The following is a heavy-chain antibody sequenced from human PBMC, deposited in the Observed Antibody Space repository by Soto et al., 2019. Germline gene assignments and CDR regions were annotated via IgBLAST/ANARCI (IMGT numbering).Heavy chain of an antibody. CDR3: ARYRDFWSGYSSQDY. CDR1: GFTFSSYS. CDR2: ISSSSSTI. V-gene: IGHV3-48*01. D-gene: IGHD3-3*01. J-gene: IGHJ4*02. Sequence: GGSLRLSCAASGFTFSSYSMNWVRQAPGKGLEWVSYISSSSSTIYYADSVKGRFTISRDNAKNSLYLQMNSLRAEDTAVYYCARYRDFWSGYSSQDYWGQGTLVTVSS.